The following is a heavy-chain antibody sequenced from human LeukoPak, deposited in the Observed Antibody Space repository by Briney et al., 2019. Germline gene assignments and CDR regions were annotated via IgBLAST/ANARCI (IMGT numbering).Heavy chain of an antibody. CDR1: GFTFSNYN. CDR2: ISYSSSYI. V-gene: IGHV3-21*01. CDR3: ARIAVTYTFDY. Sequence: PGGSLRLSCAASGFTFSNYNMNWVRQAPGKGLEWVSSISYSSSYIYYADSVKGRFTISRDNAKNSLYLQMNSLRAEDTAVYYCARIAVTYTFDYWGQGTLVTVSS. J-gene: IGHJ4*02. D-gene: IGHD4-17*01.